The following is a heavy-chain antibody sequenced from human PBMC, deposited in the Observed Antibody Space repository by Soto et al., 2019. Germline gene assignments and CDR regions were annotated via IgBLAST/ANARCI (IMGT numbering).Heavy chain of an antibody. CDR1: GFTFSSYG. V-gene: IGHV3-30*18. Sequence: GGSLRLSCAASGFTFSSYGMHWVRQAPGKGLEWVAVISYDGSNKYYADSVKGRFTISRDNSKNTLYLQMNSLRAEDTAVYYCANGRQSLVWGQGTVVTVSS. J-gene: IGHJ4*02. CDR3: ANGRQSLV. CDR2: ISYDGSNK.